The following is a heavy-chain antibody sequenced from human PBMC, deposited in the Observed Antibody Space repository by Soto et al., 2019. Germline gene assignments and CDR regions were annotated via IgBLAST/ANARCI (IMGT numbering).Heavy chain of an antibody. V-gene: IGHV1-69*01. CDR3: AREGITMTSSNYFDY. D-gene: IGHD3-22*01. CDR2: IIPIFGTA. J-gene: IGHJ4*02. Sequence: QVQMVQSGAEVKKPGSSVKVSCKASGGTFSSYAISWVRQAPGHGLEWMGGIIPIFGTANYAQKFQGRVTITADESTSTAYMELSSLRSEDTAVYYFAREGITMTSSNYFDYWGQGTLVTVSS. CDR1: GGTFSSYA.